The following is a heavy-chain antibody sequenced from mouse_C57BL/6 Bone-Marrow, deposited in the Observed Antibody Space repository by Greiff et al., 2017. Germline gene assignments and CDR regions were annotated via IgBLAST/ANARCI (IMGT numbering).Heavy chain of an antibody. D-gene: IGHD2-1*01. CDR1: GYTFTSYG. J-gene: IGHJ2*01. CDR3: ASEDGNFFDY. CDR2: IYPRSGNT. Sequence: QVHVKQSGAELARPGASVKLSCKASGYTFTSYGISWVKQRTGQGLEWIGEIYPRSGNTYYNEKFKGKATMTADKSSSTAYMELRSLTSEDSAVYFCASEDGNFFDYWGQGTTLTVSS. V-gene: IGHV1-81*01.